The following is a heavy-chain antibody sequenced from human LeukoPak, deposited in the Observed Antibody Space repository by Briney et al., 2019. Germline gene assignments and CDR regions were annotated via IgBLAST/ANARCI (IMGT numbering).Heavy chain of an antibody. V-gene: IGHV3-64D*06. Sequence: GGSLRLSCSASGFTFSSYAMHWVRQAPGKGLEYVSAISSNGGSTYYADSVKGRFTISRDNSKNTLYLQMSSLRAEDTAVYYCVKARRDGYNPYFDYWGRGTLVTVSS. CDR1: GFTFSSYA. J-gene: IGHJ4*02. D-gene: IGHD5-24*01. CDR2: ISSNGGST. CDR3: VKARRDGYNPYFDY.